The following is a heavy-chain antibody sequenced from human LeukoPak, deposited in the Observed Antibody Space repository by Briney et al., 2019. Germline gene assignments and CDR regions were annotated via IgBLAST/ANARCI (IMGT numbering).Heavy chain of an antibody. CDR1: GFSFSTSW. D-gene: IGHD7-27*01. CDR3: SRDPHWGAIDY. J-gene: IGHJ4*02. V-gene: IGHV3-7*01. Sequence: GESLRLSCVASGFSFSTSWMTWVRQAPGKGLGWVADINQGASQTYYVDSVKGRFTISRDDAKNSLFLQMNSLRAEDTAIYYCSRDPHWGAIDYWGQGALVSVSS. CDR2: INQGASQT.